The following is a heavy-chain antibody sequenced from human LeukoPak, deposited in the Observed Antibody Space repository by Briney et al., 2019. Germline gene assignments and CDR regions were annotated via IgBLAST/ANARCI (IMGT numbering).Heavy chain of an antibody. CDR2: IYTSGST. V-gene: IGHV4-4*07. CDR1: GGSISSYY. CDR3: ARDVAMVRGVIISNAFDI. J-gene: IGHJ3*02. D-gene: IGHD3-10*01. Sequence: SETLSLTCTVSGGSISSYYWSWIRQPAGKGLEWIGRIYTSGSTNYNPSLKSRVTMSVDTSKNQFSLKLSSVTAADTAVYYCARDVAMVRGVIISNAFDIWGQGTMVTVSS.